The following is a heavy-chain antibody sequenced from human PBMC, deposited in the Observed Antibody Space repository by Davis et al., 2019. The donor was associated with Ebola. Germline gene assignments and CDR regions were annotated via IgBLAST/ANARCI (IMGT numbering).Heavy chain of an antibody. CDR3: ARGGVRVRYYYYGMDV. D-gene: IGHD3-10*01. Sequence: SETLSLTCAVYGGSFSGYYWSWIRQPPGKGLEWIGEINHSGSTNYNPSLKSRVTITVDTSKNQFSLKLSSVTAEDTAVYYCARGGVRVRYYYYGMDVWGQGTTVTVSS. CDR2: INHSGST. V-gene: IGHV4-34*01. CDR1: GGSFSGYY. J-gene: IGHJ6*02.